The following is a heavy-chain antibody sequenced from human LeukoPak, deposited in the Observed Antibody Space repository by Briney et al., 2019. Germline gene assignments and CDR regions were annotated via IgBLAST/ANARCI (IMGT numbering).Heavy chain of an antibody. CDR2: ISSSSSYI. V-gene: IGHV3-21*01. Sequence: GGSLRLSCAASGFTFSSYSMNWVRQAPGKGLEWVSSISSSSSYIYYADSVKGRFTISRDNAKNSLYLQMNSLRAEDTAVYYCARDLKVVVVGVTSPPGYWGQGTLVTVSS. J-gene: IGHJ4*02. CDR1: GFTFSSYS. D-gene: IGHD2-15*01. CDR3: ARDLKVVVVGVTSPPGY.